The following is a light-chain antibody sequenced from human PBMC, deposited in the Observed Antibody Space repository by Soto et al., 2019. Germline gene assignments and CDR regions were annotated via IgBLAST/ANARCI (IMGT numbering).Light chain of an antibody. Sequence: EIVLTQSPGTLSLSPGQRATLSCRASQSVSSSYLAWYQQKPGQAPRLLIYGASNRATGIPDRFSGSGSGTDFTLTISRLEPEDVAVYYCPQYGSSPRTFGGGTKVEIK. V-gene: IGKV3-20*01. J-gene: IGKJ4*01. CDR3: PQYGSSPRT. CDR2: GAS. CDR1: QSVSSSY.